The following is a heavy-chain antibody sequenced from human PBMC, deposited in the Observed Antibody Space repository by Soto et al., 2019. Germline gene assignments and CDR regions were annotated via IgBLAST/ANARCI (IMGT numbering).Heavy chain of an antibody. V-gene: IGHV4-34*01. CDR3: ASRGGYCRSASCYSPFDP. J-gene: IGHJ5*02. Sequence: QVQLQQWGAGLLKPSETLSLSCAVYSGSLSDYYWSWIRQPPGKGLEWIGEINHSGSTNYNPSLKSRVTMSVDTSNKQFSLKLTSVTAADTAVYYCASRGGYCRSASCYSPFDPWGQGTPVTVSS. CDR2: INHSGST. CDR1: SGSLSDYY. D-gene: IGHD2-2*02.